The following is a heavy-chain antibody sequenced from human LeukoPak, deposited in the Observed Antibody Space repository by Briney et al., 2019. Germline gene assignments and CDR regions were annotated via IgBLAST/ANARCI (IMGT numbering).Heavy chain of an antibody. CDR1: GYTLTELS. J-gene: IGHJ5*02. CDR3: ARVPRGGDQFDP. Sequence: ASVKVSCKVSGYTLTELSMHWVRQAPGKGLEWMGGFDPEDGETFYAQKFQGRVTMTRNPSISTAYMELSSLTYEDTAVYYCARVPRGGDQFDPWGQGTLVTVSS. D-gene: IGHD3-16*01. CDR2: FDPEDGET. V-gene: IGHV1-24*01.